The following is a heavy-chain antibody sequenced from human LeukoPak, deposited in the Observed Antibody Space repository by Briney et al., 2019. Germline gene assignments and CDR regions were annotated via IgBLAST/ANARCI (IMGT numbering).Heavy chain of an antibody. CDR1: GGSISSYY. D-gene: IGHD6-13*01. Sequence: SETLSLTCTVSGGSISSYYWSWIRQPAGKGLEWIGRMYTSGSTNYNPSLKSRVIISLDTSKNQFSLRLSSVTAADTAVYYCARGTIAADDFYYMDVWGKGTTVTISS. CDR3: ARGTIAADDFYYMDV. V-gene: IGHV4-4*07. J-gene: IGHJ6*03. CDR2: MYTSGST.